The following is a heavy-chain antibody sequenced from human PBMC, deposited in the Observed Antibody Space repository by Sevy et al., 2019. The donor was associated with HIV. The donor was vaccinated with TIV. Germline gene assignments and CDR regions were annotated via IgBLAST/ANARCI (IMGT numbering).Heavy chain of an antibody. Sequence: GGSLRLSCAASGFTFSGYSVNWVRQAPGRGLEWVSSISRSSDYLNYADSVKGRFTISRDNAKNSLSLQMHSLRIEDTAVYYCVRDSYIAVAGTRGAFDLWGQGTVVTVSS. CDR2: ISRSSDYL. V-gene: IGHV3-21*01. CDR3: VRDSYIAVAGTRGAFDL. CDR1: GFTFSGYS. J-gene: IGHJ3*01. D-gene: IGHD6-19*01.